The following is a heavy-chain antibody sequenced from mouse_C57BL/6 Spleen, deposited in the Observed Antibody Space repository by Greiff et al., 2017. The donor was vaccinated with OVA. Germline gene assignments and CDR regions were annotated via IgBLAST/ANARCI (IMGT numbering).Heavy chain of an antibody. V-gene: IGHV1-80*01. CDR2: IYPGAGDT. J-gene: IGHJ1*03. CDR1: GYAFSSYW. CDR3: ARNPNYYGSSYWYFDV. Sequence: VQLQQSGAELVKPGASVKISCKASGYAFSSYWMNWVKQRPGKGLEWIGQIYPGAGDTNYNGKFKGKATLTADKSSSTAYMQLSSLTSEDSAVYFCARNPNYYGSSYWYFDVWGTGTTVTVSS. D-gene: IGHD1-1*01.